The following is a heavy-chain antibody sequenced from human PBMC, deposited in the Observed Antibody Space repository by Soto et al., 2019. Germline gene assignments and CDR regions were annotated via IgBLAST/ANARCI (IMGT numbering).Heavy chain of an antibody. J-gene: IGHJ6*02. CDR3: ARGGGDGYKYYGMDV. CDR2: ISSSGSTI. CDR1: GFTFSSYA. D-gene: IGHD2-21*01. Sequence: GGSLRLSCAASGFTFSSYAMNWVRQAPGKGLEWVSYISSSGSTIYYADSVKGRFTISRDNAKNSLYLQMNSLRAEDTAVYYCARGGGDGYKYYGMDVWGQGTTVTVSS. V-gene: IGHV3-48*03.